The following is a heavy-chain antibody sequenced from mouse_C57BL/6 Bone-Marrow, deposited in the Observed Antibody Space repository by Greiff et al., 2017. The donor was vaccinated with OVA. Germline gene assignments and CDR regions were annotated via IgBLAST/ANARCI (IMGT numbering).Heavy chain of an antibody. V-gene: IGHV2-4*01. Sequence: VQRVESGPGLVQPSQSLSITCTVSGFSLTSYGVHWVRQPPGKGLEWLGVIWSGGSTDSNAAFISSLSISKDNSKSQVFFKMNSLQADDTAIYDCAKKDYGSRGYFDVWGTGTTVTVSS. CDR1: GFSLTSYG. CDR2: IWSGGST. CDR3: AKKDYGSRGYFDV. D-gene: IGHD1-1*01. J-gene: IGHJ1*03.